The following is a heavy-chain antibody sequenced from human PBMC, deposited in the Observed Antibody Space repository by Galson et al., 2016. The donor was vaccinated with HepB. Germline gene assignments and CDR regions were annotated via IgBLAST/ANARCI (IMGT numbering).Heavy chain of an antibody. CDR2: IAYDGGDK. J-gene: IGHJ6*02. CDR1: GFIFNNYA. CDR3: ASAQQVRYGGFYFYYGMDI. V-gene: IGHV3-30-3*01. D-gene: IGHD3-16*01. Sequence: SLRLSCAASGFIFNNYAMHWVRQAPGKGLEWVAVIAYDGGDKYYTDSVKGRFTITRDNSKNTVSLQMNSLRPEDTAVYYCASAQQVRYGGFYFYYGMDIWGQGTTVTVSS.